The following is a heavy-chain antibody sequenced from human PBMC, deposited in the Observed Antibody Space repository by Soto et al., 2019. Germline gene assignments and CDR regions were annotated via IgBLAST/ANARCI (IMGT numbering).Heavy chain of an antibody. V-gene: IGHV3-30-3*01. CDR2: ISYDGSNK. J-gene: IGHJ4*02. CDR3: ARDGHGYCSGGSCYPPDY. D-gene: IGHD2-15*01. Sequence: QVQLVESGGGVVQPGRSLRLSCAASGFTFSSYAMHWVRQAPGKGLEWVAVISYDGSNKYYADSVKGRFTISRDNSKNTLYLQVNSLRAEDTAVYYCARDGHGYCSGGSCYPPDYWGQGTLVTVSS. CDR1: GFTFSSYA.